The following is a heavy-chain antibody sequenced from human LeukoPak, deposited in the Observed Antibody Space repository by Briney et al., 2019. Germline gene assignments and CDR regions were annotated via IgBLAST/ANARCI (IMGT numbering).Heavy chain of an antibody. CDR1: GGSISSGDYY. CDR2: IYTSGST. V-gene: IGHV4-30-4*01. J-gene: IGHJ3*02. Sequence: PSQTLSLTCTVSGGSISSGDYYWSWIRQPPGKGLEWIGYIYTSGSTNYNPSLKSRVTISVDTSKNQFSLKLSSVTAADTAVYYCAREGTRYCSSTSCPFVAFDIWGQGTMVTVSS. D-gene: IGHD2-2*01. CDR3: AREGTRYCSSTSCPFVAFDI.